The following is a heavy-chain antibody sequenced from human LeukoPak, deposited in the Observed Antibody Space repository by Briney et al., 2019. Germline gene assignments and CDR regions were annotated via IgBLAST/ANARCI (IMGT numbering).Heavy chain of an antibody. J-gene: IGHJ5*02. CDR2: ISGSGDNT. V-gene: IGHV3-23*01. CDR1: GFTFSSYA. Sequence: GGSLRLSCAASGFTFSSYAMSWVRQPPGKGLEWVSGISGSGDNTYYADSVKGRFTISRDNSKNTLYLQMNSLRAEDTAVYYCAKHGEGNWSPLYNWFDPWGQGTLVTVSS. CDR3: AKHGEGNWSPLYNWFDP. D-gene: IGHD1-20*01.